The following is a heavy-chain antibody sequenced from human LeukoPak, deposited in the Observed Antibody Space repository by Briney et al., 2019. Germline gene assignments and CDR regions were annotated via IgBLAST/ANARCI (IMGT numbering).Heavy chain of an antibody. CDR2: IYYSGYT. V-gene: IGHV4-61*01. D-gene: IGHD3-10*01. Sequence: SQTLSLTCTVSGGSISSGSYYWSWIRQPPGKGLEWIGCIYYSGYTNYKSSLKSRVTISVDTSKNQFSLKLSSVTAADTAVYYCARTTMVRGTYYMDVWGKGTTVTVSS. CDR3: ARTTMVRGTYYMDV. J-gene: IGHJ6*03. CDR1: GGSISSGSYY.